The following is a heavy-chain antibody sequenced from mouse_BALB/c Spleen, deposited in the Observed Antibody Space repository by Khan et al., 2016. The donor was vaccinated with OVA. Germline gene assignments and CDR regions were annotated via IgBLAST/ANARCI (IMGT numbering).Heavy chain of an antibody. CDR1: GFTFSSYA. CDR3: ARTPGYYGSNYFDY. V-gene: IGHV5-9-3*01. D-gene: IGHD1-1*01. Sequence: EVQLLETGGVLVKPGGSLKLSCAASGFTFSSYAMSWVRQTPEKRLEWVATISSGGSYTYYPDSVKGRFTISRDNAKNTPYLQMTSLRSEDTAMFYCARTPGYYGSNYFDYWGQGTTLTVSS. CDR2: ISSGGSYT. J-gene: IGHJ2*01.